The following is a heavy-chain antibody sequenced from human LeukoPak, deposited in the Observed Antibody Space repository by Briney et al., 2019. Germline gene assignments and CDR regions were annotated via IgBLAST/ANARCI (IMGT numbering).Heavy chain of an antibody. CDR1: GGSFSGYY. CDR3: ARGGITMVRGVNPP. CDR2: INHSGST. J-gene: IGHJ5*02. V-gene: IGHV4-34*01. Sequence: SETLSLTCAVYGGSFSGYYWSWIRQPPGKGLEWIGEINHSGSTNYNPSLKSRVTISVDTSKNPFSLKLSSVTAADTSVYYCARGGITMVRGVNPPWGQGTLVTVSS. D-gene: IGHD3-10*01.